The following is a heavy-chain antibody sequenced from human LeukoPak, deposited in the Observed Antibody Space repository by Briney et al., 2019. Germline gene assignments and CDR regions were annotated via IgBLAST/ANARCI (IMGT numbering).Heavy chain of an antibody. CDR2: ITSDSTT. V-gene: IGHV3-23*05. D-gene: IGHD2-21*02. Sequence: PGGSLRLSCTASGFILSAYAMTWVRQAPGKGLEWVSSITSDSTTSYGDSVKGRFTISRDNSKNTVYLQMDSLRAEDTAIFYCGRDPNGDYVGASEFWSRGTMVTVSS. CDR1: GFILSAYA. CDR3: GRDPNGDYVGASEF. J-gene: IGHJ3*01.